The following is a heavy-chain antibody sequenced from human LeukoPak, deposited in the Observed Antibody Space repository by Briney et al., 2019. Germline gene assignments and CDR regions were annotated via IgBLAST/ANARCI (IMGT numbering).Heavy chain of an antibody. CDR1: GGSISTFY. CDR3: ARVREGSFDI. CDR2: VYYTGST. Sequence: PSETLSLTCTVSGGSISTFYWGWIRHPPGKGLERIGDVYYTGSTNNNPSLKRLVTISVDTSKNQFSLRLNSLTAPHTRLCYFARVREGSFDIWGQRTLVTVSS. J-gene: IGHJ3*02. D-gene: IGHD2-21*01. V-gene: IGHV4-59*01.